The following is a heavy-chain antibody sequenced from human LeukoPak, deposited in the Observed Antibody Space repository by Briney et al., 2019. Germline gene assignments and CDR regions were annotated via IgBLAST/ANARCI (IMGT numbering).Heavy chain of an antibody. V-gene: IGHV1-2*02. J-gene: IGHJ6*03. CDR2: ISAYNGNT. CDR1: RYTFTNYY. CDR3: ASDRGVDYCSGGSCSHYYYYMDV. Sequence: ASVKVSCKASRYTFTNYYMHWVRQAPGQGLEWMGWISAYNGNTNYAQKLQGRVTMTRDTSISTAYMELSRLRSDDTAVYYCASDRGVDYCSGGSCSHYYYYMDVWGKGTTVTISS. D-gene: IGHD2-15*01.